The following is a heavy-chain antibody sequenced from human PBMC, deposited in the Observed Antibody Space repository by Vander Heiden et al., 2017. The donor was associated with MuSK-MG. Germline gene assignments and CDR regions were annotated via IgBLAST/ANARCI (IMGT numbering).Heavy chain of an antibody. CDR3: ARGPAATPFFDY. CDR1: GGSFSGYY. V-gene: IGHV4-34*01. CDR2: INHSGST. J-gene: IGHJ4*02. Sequence: QVQLQQLGAGLLKPSETLSLTCAVYGGSFSGYYWSWIRQPPGKGLEWIGEINHSGSTNYNPSLKSRVTISVDTSKNQFSLKLSSVTAADTAVYYCARGPAATPFFDYWGQGTLVTVSS. D-gene: IGHD2-15*01.